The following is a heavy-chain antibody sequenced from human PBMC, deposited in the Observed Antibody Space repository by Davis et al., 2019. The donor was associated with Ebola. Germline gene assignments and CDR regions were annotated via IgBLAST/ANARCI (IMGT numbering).Heavy chain of an antibody. CDR3: ARSETHYGFWGGQMRPYFFDY. CDR1: GYTFMGYA. Sequence: ASVKVSCKASGYTFMGYAIHWVRQAPGQRPEWMGWINVGNHNTKYSQKFQDRVTFTRDTFANTAYMDLSDLRSEDTAVYFCARSETHYGFWGGQMRPYFFDYWGQGTLVTVSS. V-gene: IGHV1-3*01. CDR2: INVGNHNT. D-gene: IGHD3-3*01. J-gene: IGHJ4*02.